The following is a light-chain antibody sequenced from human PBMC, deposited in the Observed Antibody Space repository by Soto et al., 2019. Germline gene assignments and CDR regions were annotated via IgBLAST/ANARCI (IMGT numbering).Light chain of an antibody. CDR1: SSNIGNNY. J-gene: IGLJ2*01. Sequence: QSVLTQPPSVSAAPGQKVTISCSGSSSNIGNNYVSWYQQHPGKAPKLMIYEVSTRPSGVSNRFSGSKSGNTASLTISGLQAEDDADYYCSSYTSSSTVVFGGGTKLTVL. CDR2: EVS. CDR3: SSYTSSSTVV. V-gene: IGLV2-14*01.